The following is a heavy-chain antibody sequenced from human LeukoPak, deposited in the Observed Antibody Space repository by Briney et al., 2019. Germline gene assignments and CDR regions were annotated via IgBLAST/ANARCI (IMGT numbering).Heavy chain of an antibody. J-gene: IGHJ5*02. CDR3: ARHGSLLWFGQQYTWFDP. V-gene: IGHV5-51*01. CDR1: GYSFTSYW. Sequence: GESLKISCKGSGYSFTSYWIGWVRQVPGKGLEWMGIIYPGDSDIRYSPSFQGQVTISADKSISSAYLQWSSLKASDTAMYYCARHGSLLWFGQQYTWFDPWGQGTLVTVSS. D-gene: IGHD3-10*01. CDR2: IYPGDSDI.